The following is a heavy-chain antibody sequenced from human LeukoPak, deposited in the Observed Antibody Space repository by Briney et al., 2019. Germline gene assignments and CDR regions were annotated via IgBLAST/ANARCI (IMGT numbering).Heavy chain of an antibody. V-gene: IGHV4-59*01. CDR1: GGSISSYY. J-gene: IGHJ4*02. CDR3: ARGGRYDSSGYYDY. D-gene: IGHD3-22*01. CDR2: IYYSGST. Sequence: SETPSLTCTVSGGSISSYYWSWIRQPPGKGLEWIGYIYYSGSTNYNPSLKSRVTISVDTSKNQFSLKLSSVTAADTAVYYCARGGRYDSSGYYDYWGQGTLVTVSS.